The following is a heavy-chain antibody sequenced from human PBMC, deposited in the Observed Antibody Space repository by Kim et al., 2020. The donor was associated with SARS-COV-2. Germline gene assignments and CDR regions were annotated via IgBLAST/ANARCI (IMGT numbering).Heavy chain of an antibody. CDR3: ARDRYYYDSSGYYYSGFFDY. CDR1: GYTFTSYG. V-gene: IGHV1-18*01. D-gene: IGHD3-22*01. CDR2: ISAYNGNT. J-gene: IGHJ4*02. Sequence: ASVKVSCKASGYTFTSYGISWVRQAPGQGLEWMGWISAYNGNTNYAQKLQGRVTMTTDTSTSTAYMELRSLRSDDTAVYYCARDRYYYDSSGYYYSGFFDYWGQGTLVTVSS.